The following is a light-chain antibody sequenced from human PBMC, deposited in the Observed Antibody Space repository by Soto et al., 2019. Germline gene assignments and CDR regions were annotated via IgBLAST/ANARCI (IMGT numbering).Light chain of an antibody. V-gene: IGKV3-11*01. CDR3: QHRMNWPLT. CDR2: DAS. Sequence: LTQSPATLSLSPGERATLSCRASQTVSSYLLWYQQKPGQAPRLLIYDASNRATGVPARFTGSGSETDFTLTISSLEPEDFAVYYCQHRMNWPLTFGQGTRLEIK. CDR1: QTVSSY. J-gene: IGKJ5*01.